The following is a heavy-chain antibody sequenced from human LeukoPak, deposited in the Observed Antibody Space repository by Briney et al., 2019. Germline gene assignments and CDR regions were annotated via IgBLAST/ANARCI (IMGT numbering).Heavy chain of an antibody. V-gene: IGHV4-39*07. CDR3: AREQVLLWFGELLVSYNWFDP. CDR2: IYYSGST. D-gene: IGHD3-10*01. J-gene: IGHJ5*02. CDR1: GGSISSSSYY. Sequence: SETLSLTCTVSGGSISSSSYYWGWIRQPPGKGLEWIGSIYYSGSTYYNPSLKSRVTISVDTSKNQFSLKLSSVTAADTAVYYCAREQVLLWFGELLVSYNWFDPWGQGTLVTVSS.